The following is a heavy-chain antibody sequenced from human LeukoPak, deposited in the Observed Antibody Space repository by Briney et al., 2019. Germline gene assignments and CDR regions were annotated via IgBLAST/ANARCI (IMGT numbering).Heavy chain of an antibody. D-gene: IGHD6-13*01. CDR2: ISGSGGST. V-gene: IGHV3-23*01. Sequence: GGSLRLSCAASGFTFSSYAMSWVRQAPGKGLEWVSAISGSGGSTYYADSVKGRFTISRDNSKNTLYLQMNSPRAEDTAVYYCAKAMRVYSSSWYYFDYWGQGTLVTVSS. CDR3: AKAMRVYSSSWYYFDY. J-gene: IGHJ4*02. CDR1: GFTFSSYA.